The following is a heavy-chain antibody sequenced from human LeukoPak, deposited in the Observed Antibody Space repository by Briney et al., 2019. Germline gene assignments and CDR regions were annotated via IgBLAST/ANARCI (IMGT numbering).Heavy chain of an antibody. CDR3: ARELIVGFLEWLIDY. J-gene: IGHJ4*02. CDR2: IKQDGSEK. V-gene: IGHV3-7*01. D-gene: IGHD3-3*02. Sequence: GGSLRLSCAASGFTFSSYWMSWVRQAPGKGLEWVANIKQDGSEKYYVDSVKGRFTISRDNAKNSLYLQMNSLRAEDTAVYYCARELIVGFLEWLIDYWGQGTLVTASS. CDR1: GFTFSSYW.